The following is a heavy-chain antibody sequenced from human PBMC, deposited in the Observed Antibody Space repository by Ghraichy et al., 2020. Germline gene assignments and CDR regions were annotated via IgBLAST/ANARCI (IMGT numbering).Heavy chain of an antibody. V-gene: IGHV3-21*01. Sequence: GGSLRLSCAASGFTFSSYSMNWVRQAPGKGLEWVSSISSSSSYIYYADSVKGRFTISRDNAKNSLYLQMNSLRAEDTAVYYCARDWHDYYYYGMDVWGQGTTVTVSS. J-gene: IGHJ6*02. CDR2: ISSSSSYI. CDR1: GFTFSSYS. CDR3: ARDWHDYYYYGMDV.